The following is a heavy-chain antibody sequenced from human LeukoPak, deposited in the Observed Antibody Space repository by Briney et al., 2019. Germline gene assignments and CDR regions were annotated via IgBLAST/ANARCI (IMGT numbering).Heavy chain of an antibody. Sequence: GGSLRLSCVAPGFTFTDYFMSWVRQAPGKGPEWVASIKQNGGEKYYVDSVKGRFTISRDNAKNSLDLQMNSLRVEDTAVYYCARLGPASSGWPESFDYWGQGTMVTVSS. D-gene: IGHD6-19*01. CDR2: IKQNGGEK. CDR1: GFTFTDYF. CDR3: ARLGPASSGWPESFDY. V-gene: IGHV3-7*03. J-gene: IGHJ4*02.